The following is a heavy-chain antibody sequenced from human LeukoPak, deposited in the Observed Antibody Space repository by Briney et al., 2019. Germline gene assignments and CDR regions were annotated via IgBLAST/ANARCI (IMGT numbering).Heavy chain of an antibody. Sequence: PGRSLRLSCAASGFSFDTYAMSWVRQAPGKGLEWVSAISGSGGSTYYADSVKGRFTISRDNSKNTLYLQMNSLRAEDTAVYYCAKDVGATRFDYWGQGTLVTVSS. CDR3: AKDVGATRFDY. D-gene: IGHD1-26*01. J-gene: IGHJ4*02. CDR1: GFSFDTYA. CDR2: ISGSGGST. V-gene: IGHV3-23*01.